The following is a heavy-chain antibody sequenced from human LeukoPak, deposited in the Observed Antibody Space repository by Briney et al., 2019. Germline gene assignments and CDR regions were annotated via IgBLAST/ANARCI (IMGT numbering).Heavy chain of an antibody. D-gene: IGHD2/OR15-2a*01. CDR2: IYYSGST. CDR1: GGSIISSRYY. J-gene: IGHJ6*03. Sequence: SETLSLTCTVSGGSIISSRYYWGWIRQPPGKGLEWIGTIYYSGSTYYNPSLKSRVTMSADTSKNHFSLKVSSVTAADTAVYYCARHFNFVGWSQRRLYYMDVWGKGTTVTVSS. V-gene: IGHV4-39*01. CDR3: ARHFNFVGWSQRRLYYMDV.